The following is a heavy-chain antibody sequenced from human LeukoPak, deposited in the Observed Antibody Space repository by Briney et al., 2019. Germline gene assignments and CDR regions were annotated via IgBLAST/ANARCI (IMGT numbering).Heavy chain of an antibody. Sequence: GGSLRLSCAASGFTFSSYAMSWVRQAPGKGLEWVSAISGSGGSTYYADSVKGRFTISRDNSKNTLYLQMNSLRAEDTAAYYCARVLMYGTFYYYYYMDVWGKGTTVTISS. J-gene: IGHJ6*03. V-gene: IGHV3-23*01. CDR2: ISGSGGST. CDR1: GFTFSSYA. D-gene: IGHD2-8*01. CDR3: ARVLMYGTFYYYYYMDV.